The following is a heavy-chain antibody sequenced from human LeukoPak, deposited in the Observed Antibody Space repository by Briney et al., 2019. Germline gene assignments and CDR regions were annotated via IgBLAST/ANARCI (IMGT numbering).Heavy chain of an antibody. CDR3: RRGRMAATF. V-gene: IGHV4-59*02. J-gene: IGHJ4*02. Sequence: SETLSLTCSVSGDSVSSSYWGWVRQPPGKGLEWIGYIHNSGSTNYYPSLKSRVTISVDSSKNQFSLKLTSVTAADTAVYYCRRGRMAATFWGQGTLVTVSS. CDR1: GDSVSSSY. CDR2: IHNSGST. D-gene: IGHD2-15*01.